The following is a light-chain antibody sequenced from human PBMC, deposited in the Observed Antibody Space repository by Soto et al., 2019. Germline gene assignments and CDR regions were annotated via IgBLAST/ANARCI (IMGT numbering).Light chain of an antibody. J-gene: IGKJ1*01. Sequence: DIQMTQSPSTLSASVGDRVTITCRASQTITTWLAWYQQKPGKGPKLLIYDASTLESGFPSRFSGSGSGTAFTLTISSLQPDDFATYYCQHYNSYSEAFGQGTKVDIK. V-gene: IGKV1-5*01. CDR1: QTITTW. CDR3: QHYNSYSEA. CDR2: DAS.